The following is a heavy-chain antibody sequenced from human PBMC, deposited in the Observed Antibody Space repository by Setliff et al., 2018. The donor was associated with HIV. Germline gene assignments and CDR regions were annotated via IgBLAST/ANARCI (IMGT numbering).Heavy chain of an antibody. CDR1: GFSFGDYA. J-gene: IGHJ4*02. D-gene: IGHD3-16*01. CDR3: TTDRFV. CDR2: IRSKANGGTI. Sequence: PGGSLRLSCTASGFSFGDYAMSWVRRAPGKGLEWVGFIRSKANGGTIDYTAPVKGRFTISRDDSKNTLYLEMNNLKTEDTAVYYCTTDRFVWGQGTLVTVSS. V-gene: IGHV3-49*04.